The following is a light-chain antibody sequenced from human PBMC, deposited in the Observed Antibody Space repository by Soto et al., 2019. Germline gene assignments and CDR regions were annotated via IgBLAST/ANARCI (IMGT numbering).Light chain of an antibody. CDR2: GAS. Sequence: EIVLTQSPGTLSLPPGERATLSCRASQSVSSSYLAWYQQKPGQAPRLLIYGASSRAAGIPDRFSGSGSGTDFTLTIRRLEPEDFAMYYCQQYGSSPLTFGGGTKVEIK. CDR3: QQYGSSPLT. V-gene: IGKV3-20*01. J-gene: IGKJ4*01. CDR1: QSVSSSY.